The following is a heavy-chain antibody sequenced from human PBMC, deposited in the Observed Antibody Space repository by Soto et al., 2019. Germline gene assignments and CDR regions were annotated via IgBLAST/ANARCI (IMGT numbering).Heavy chain of an antibody. J-gene: IGHJ4*02. Sequence: EVQLVESGGGLVQPGGSLRLSCAASGFTFSSYWMHWVRQAPGKGLVWVSRINSVGTSTSYADSVKGRFTISRDNAQSPLDLQMNSLRAEDTAVSYCSRRWEMKNYSSSRSLYWGQGTLVTVSS. V-gene: IGHV3-74*01. CDR1: GFTFSSYW. D-gene: IGHD2-2*01. CDR2: INSVGTST. CDR3: SRRWEMKNYSSSRSLY.